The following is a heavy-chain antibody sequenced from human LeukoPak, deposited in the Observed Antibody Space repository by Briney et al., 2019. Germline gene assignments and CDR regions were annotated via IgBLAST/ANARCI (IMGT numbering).Heavy chain of an antibody. J-gene: IGHJ4*02. Sequence: SETLSLTCTVSGGSISDYYWNRIRQPPGKGLEWIGNIYYTGSTNYNPSLRSRVTISVDTSKNQFSLKLTSVTAADTAIYYCARKSARGGDFDYWGQGTLVTVSS. CDR2: IYYTGST. CDR3: ARKSARGGDFDY. V-gene: IGHV4-59*08. CDR1: GGSISDYY. D-gene: IGHD6-6*01.